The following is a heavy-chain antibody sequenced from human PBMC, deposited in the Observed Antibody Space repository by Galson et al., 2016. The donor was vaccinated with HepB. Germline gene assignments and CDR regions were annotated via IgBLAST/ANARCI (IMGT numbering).Heavy chain of an antibody. CDR2: TSHDGSNK. J-gene: IGHJ4*02. CDR3: AKDQGGLRYYDWLTYTPLDY. Sequence: SLRLSCAASGFTFSTYGMHWVRQAPGEGLEWVAVTSHDGSNKYYADTVKGRFTISRDNSKNTLFLQMNSLRAEDTAVYYCAKDQGGLRYYDWLTYTPLDYWGKGTLVTVSS. V-gene: IGHV3-30*18. D-gene: IGHD3-9*01. CDR1: GFTFSTYG.